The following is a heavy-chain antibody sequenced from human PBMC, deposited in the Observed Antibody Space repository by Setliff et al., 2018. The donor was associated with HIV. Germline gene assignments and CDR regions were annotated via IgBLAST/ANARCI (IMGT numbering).Heavy chain of an antibody. CDR2: IYYSGST. Sequence: SETLSLTCTVSGGSISSDYWSWIRQPPGKGLEWIGYIYYSGSTNYSPSLKSRVTISVDTSKNQFSLKLSSVTAADTAVYYCARDSSPHDFWSGYLDVWGKGTTVTVSS. CDR3: ARDSSPHDFWSGYLDV. J-gene: IGHJ6*04. CDR1: GGSISSDY. V-gene: IGHV4-59*01. D-gene: IGHD3-3*01.